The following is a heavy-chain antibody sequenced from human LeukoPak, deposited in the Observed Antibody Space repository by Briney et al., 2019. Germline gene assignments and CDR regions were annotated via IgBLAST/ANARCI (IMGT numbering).Heavy chain of an antibody. Sequence: GASVKVSCKASGYTFTGYYMHWVRQAPGQGLEWMGRINPNSGGTNYAQKFQSRVTMTRDTSISTAYMELSRLRSDDTAVYYCARLSGSGSYGSNYWGQGTLVTVSS. J-gene: IGHJ4*02. CDR2: INPNSGGT. CDR3: ARLSGSGSYGSNY. D-gene: IGHD3-10*01. CDR1: GYTFTGYY. V-gene: IGHV1-2*06.